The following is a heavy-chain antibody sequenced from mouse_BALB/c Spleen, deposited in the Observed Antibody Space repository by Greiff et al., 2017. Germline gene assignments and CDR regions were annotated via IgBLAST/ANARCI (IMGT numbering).Heavy chain of an antibody. CDR3: AREGYRYDRNYAMDY. CDR1: GYSITSDYA. Sequence: EVQLQQSGPGLVKPSQSLSLTCTVTGYSITSDYAWNWIRQFPGNKLEWMGYISYSGSTSYNPSLKSRISITRDTSKNQFFLQLNSVTTEDTATYYCAREGYRYDRNYAMDYWGQGTSVTVSS. D-gene: IGHD2-14*01. CDR2: ISYSGST. J-gene: IGHJ4*01. V-gene: IGHV3-2*02.